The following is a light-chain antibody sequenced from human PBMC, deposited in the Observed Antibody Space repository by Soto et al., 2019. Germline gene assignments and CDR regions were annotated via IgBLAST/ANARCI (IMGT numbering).Light chain of an antibody. J-gene: IGKJ5*01. CDR2: DAS. V-gene: IGKV3-11*01. CDR1: QSVSMK. CDR3: QQRSNWPPIT. Sequence: ERVMTHSQSTLSVSPGLRATLSCRASQSVSMKLAWYQQKPVQAPRLLXYDASNRATGIPARFSGSGSGTDFTLTISSLEPEDFAVYYCQQRSNWPPITFGQGTRLEI.